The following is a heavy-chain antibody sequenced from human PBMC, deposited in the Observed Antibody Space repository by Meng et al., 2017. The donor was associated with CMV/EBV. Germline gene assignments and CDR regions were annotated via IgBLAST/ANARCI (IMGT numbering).Heavy chain of an antibody. CDR3: ARIGLYPGRMYQLNAFDI. CDR1: DFTFSSYT. Sequence: GASLKISCAASDFTFSSYTMSWVRQAPGKGLEWVSSITPNSSYILYADSMKGRVTISRDNAKDSLYLQMNSLRAEDTAVYYCARIGLYPGRMYQLNAFDIWGQGTMVTVSS. V-gene: IGHV3-21*06. CDR2: ITPNSSYI. D-gene: IGHD2-2*01. J-gene: IGHJ3*02.